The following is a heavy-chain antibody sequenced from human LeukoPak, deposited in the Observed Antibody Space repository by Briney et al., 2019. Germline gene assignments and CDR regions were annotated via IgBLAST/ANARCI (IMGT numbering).Heavy chain of an antibody. Sequence: GGSLRLSCAASGFSFSSLAMGWVRQAPGKGLDWVSTISGSGDSTYYADSVQGRFTISRDNSKSTLSLQLNSLRVDDAAIYYCAKAARTLGSSYFYDSWGQGTLVTVSS. V-gene: IGHV3-23*01. CDR3: AKAARTLGSSYFYDS. CDR2: ISGSGDST. J-gene: IGHJ4*02. D-gene: IGHD2/OR15-2a*01. CDR1: GFSFSSLA.